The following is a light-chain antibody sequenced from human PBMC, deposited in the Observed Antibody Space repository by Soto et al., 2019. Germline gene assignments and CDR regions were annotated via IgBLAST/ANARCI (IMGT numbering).Light chain of an antibody. V-gene: IGLV1-51*01. J-gene: IGLJ3*02. CDR3: GTWDSSLTAGV. CDR1: SSNIGNRD. Sequence: QSVLTQPPSVSAAPGQKVTFSCSGSSSNIGNRDVSWYRQVPGTAPKLLIYDNSKRPSGIPDRFSGSKSGTSATLGITGLQTGDEADYFCGTWDSSLTAGVFGGGTKVTVL. CDR2: DNS.